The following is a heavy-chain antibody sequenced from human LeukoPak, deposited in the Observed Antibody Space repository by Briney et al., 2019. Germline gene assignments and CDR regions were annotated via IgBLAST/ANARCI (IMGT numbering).Heavy chain of an antibody. CDR1: GFTFSSYA. CDR3: ARDRGKQQLTSILIG. V-gene: IGHV3-23*01. J-gene: IGHJ4*02. D-gene: IGHD6-13*01. CDR2: ISGSGGST. Sequence: GGSLRLSCAASGFTFSSYAMSWVRQAPGKGLEWVSAISGSGGSTHYADSVKGRFTISRDNSKNTLYLQMNSLRAEDTAVYYCARDRGKQQLTSILIGWGQGTLVTVSS.